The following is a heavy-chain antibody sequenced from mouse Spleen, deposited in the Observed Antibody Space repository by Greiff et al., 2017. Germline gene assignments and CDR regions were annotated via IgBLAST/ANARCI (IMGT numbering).Heavy chain of an antibody. CDR2: ISSGGSYT. CDR1: GFTFSSYA. CDR3: ARRGDGDY. V-gene: IGHV5-9-1*01. D-gene: IGHD3-3*01. J-gene: IGHJ2*01. Sequence: EVKVVESGGGLVKPGGSLKLSCAASGFTFSSYAMSWVRQTPEKRLEWVATISSGGSYTYYPDSVKGRFTISRDNAKNTLYLQMSSLRSEDTAMYYCARRGDGDYWGQGTTLTVSS.